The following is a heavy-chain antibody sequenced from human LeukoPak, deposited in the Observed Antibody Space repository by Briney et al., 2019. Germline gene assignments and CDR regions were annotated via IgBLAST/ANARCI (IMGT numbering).Heavy chain of an antibody. J-gene: IGHJ4*02. CDR3: ARERLSLVGIAVAGADY. CDR1: GGSISSSSYY. V-gene: IGHV4-39*07. D-gene: IGHD6-19*01. Sequence: PSETLSLTCTVSGGSISSSSYYWGWIRQPPGKGLEWIGSIYYSGSTYYNPSLKSRVTISVDTSKNQFSLKLSSATAADTAVYYCARERLSLVGIAVAGADYWGQGTLVTVSS. CDR2: IYYSGST.